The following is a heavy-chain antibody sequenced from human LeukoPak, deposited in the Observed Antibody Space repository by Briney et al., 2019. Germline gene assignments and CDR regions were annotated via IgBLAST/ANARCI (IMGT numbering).Heavy chain of an antibody. CDR3: ARSCSGGSCYSDY. D-gene: IGHD2-15*01. V-gene: IGHV1-69*06. J-gene: IGHJ4*02. CDR2: IIPIFGTA. Sequence: SVKVSCKASGGTFSSYAISWVRQAPGQGLEWMGGIIPIFGTANYAQKFQGRVTITADKSTSTAYMELSSLRSEDTAVYYCARSCSGGSCYSDYWGQGTLVTVSS. CDR1: GGTFSSYA.